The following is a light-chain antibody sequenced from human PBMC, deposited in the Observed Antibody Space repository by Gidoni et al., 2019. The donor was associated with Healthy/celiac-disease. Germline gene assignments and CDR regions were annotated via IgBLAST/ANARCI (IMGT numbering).Light chain of an antibody. CDR1: SIDVGSYNY. CDR2: EVS. CDR3: SSYTSSSTYV. J-gene: IGLJ1*01. V-gene: IGLV2-14*01. Sequence: QSALTQPASVSGSPGQSITISCTGTSIDVGSYNYVSWYHKHPGKAPKLMIYEVSHRPSGVSNRFSGSKSGNTASLTISGLQAEDEADYYCSSYTSSSTYVFGTGTKVTVL.